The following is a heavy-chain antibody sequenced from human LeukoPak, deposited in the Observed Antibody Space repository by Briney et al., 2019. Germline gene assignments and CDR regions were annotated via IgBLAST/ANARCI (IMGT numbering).Heavy chain of an antibody. Sequence: GGSLRLSCAASGFTFSSYGMHWVRQAPGKGLEWVAVIWYDGSNKYYADSVKGRFTISRDNSKNTLYLQMNSLRAEDTAVYYCARGESSSWYLDYWGQGTLVTVSS. D-gene: IGHD6-13*01. CDR3: ARGESSSWYLDY. V-gene: IGHV3-33*01. CDR1: GFTFSSYG. CDR2: IWYDGSNK. J-gene: IGHJ4*02.